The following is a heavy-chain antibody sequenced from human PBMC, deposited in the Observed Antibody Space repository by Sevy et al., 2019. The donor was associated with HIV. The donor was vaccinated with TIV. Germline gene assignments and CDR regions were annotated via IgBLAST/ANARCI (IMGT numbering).Heavy chain of an antibody. CDR2: ISYDGSNK. CDR3: ARDYYYQLLYDLPYYYGSGMGY. D-gene: IGHD3-10*01. J-gene: IGHJ4*02. Sequence: GSLRLSCAASGFTFSSYAMHWVRQAPGKGLEWVAVISYDGSNKYYADSVKGRFTISRDNSKNTLYLQMNSLRAEDTAVYYCARDYYYQLLYDLPYYYGSGMGYWGQGTLVTVSS. V-gene: IGHV3-30*04. CDR1: GFTFSSYA.